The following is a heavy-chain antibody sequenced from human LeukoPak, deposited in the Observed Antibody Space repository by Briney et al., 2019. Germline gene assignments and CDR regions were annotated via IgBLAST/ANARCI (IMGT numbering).Heavy chain of an antibody. Sequence: SETLSLTCTVSGGSISSYYWSWIRQPPGKGLEWIGYIYYSGSTNYNPSLKSRVTISVDTSKNQFSLKLSSVTAADTAVYYCARDADILTGYYNIHYWGQGTLVTVSS. CDR1: GGSISSYY. D-gene: IGHD3-9*01. V-gene: IGHV4-59*01. CDR3: ARDADILTGYYNIHY. J-gene: IGHJ4*02. CDR2: IYYSGST.